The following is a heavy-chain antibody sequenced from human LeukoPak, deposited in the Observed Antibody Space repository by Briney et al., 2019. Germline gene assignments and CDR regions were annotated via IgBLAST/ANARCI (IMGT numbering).Heavy chain of an antibody. CDR3: AKAAVGYSSGWYGDY. V-gene: IGHV3-30*18. Sequence: AGGSLRLSCAASGFTFSSYGMHWVRQAPGKGLEWVAVISYDGSNKYYADSVKGRFTISRDNSKNTLYLQMNSLRAEDTAVYYCAKAAVGYSSGWYGDYWGQGTLVTVSS. D-gene: IGHD6-19*01. CDR1: GFTFSSYG. CDR2: ISYDGSNK. J-gene: IGHJ4*02.